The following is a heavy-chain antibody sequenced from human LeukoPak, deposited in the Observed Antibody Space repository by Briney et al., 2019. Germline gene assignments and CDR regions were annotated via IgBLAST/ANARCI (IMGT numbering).Heavy chain of an antibody. D-gene: IGHD6-6*01. J-gene: IGHJ4*02. Sequence: RTSETLSLTCSVSGGSINSSICYWGWIRQPPGKGLEWIGSIYSGGNTYYTPSLKSRVTLSVDTSKNQFSLGLRAVTAADTAVYYCAEYCSSSFSFGYWGQGTLVTVSS. CDR3: AEYCSSSFSFGY. CDR2: IYSGGNT. CDR1: GGSINSSICY. V-gene: IGHV4-39*01.